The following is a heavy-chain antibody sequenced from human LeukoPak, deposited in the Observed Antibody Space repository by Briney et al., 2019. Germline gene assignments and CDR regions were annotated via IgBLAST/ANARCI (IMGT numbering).Heavy chain of an antibody. CDR2: TYHSGST. J-gene: IGHJ4*02. Sequence: SETLSLTCTVSGYSINSGYHWGWIRLPPGKGLEWIGTTYHSGSTYYNPSLNSRVTISVDTSKNQFSLKVSSVTAADTAVYYCVCQTTVVTPKEFDYWGQGTQVTVSS. CDR3: VCQTTVVTPKEFDY. V-gene: IGHV4-38-2*02. D-gene: IGHD4-23*01. CDR1: GYSINSGYH.